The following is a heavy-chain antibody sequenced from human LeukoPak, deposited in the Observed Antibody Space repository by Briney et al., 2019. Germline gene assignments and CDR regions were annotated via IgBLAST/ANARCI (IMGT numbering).Heavy chain of an antibody. J-gene: IGHJ4*02. CDR3: AKSSGSYIFYFDY. CDR1: GFTFSSYA. D-gene: IGHD1-26*01. CDR2: ISGSGGST. Sequence: GGSLRLSCAASGFTFSSYAMSWVRQAPGKGLEWVSAISGSGGSTYYADSVEGRFTISRDNSKNTLYLQMNSLRAEDTAVYYCAKSSGSYIFYFDYWGQGTLVTVSS. V-gene: IGHV3-23*01.